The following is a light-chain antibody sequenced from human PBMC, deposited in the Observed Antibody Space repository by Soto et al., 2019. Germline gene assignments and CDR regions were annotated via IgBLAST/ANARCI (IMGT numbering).Light chain of an antibody. Sequence: DIQLTQSPSFLSASVGDRVTITCRASQGIRSYLAWYQQKPGKAPKLVIFAASTLESGVPSRFSGSGSGTEFTLTISSLQPEDFATYYCQETNYHTFGQGTKLEIK. V-gene: IGKV1-9*01. CDR2: AAS. J-gene: IGKJ2*01. CDR1: QGIRSY. CDR3: QETNYHT.